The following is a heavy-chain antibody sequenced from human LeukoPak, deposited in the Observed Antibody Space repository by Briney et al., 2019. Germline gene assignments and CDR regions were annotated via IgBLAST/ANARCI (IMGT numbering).Heavy chain of an antibody. CDR1: GFTFDNFG. CDR3: VRGPETYLYYSGSSSDFDY. J-gene: IGHJ4*02. D-gene: IGHD3-10*01. V-gene: IGHV3-33*01. CDR2: MSFDGTSK. Sequence: GGPLRLSCAASGFTFDNFGMHWVRQAPGRGLEWVALMSFDGTSKYYADSVKGRFTISGDDSKDTLLLEMNSLRDEDTAVYHCVRGPETYLYYSGSSSDFDYWGQGTPVTVSS.